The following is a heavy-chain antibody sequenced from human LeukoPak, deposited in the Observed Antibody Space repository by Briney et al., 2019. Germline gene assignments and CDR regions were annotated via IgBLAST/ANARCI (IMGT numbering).Heavy chain of an antibody. CDR3: AKDRTPIFGVVQTIFDY. J-gene: IGHJ4*02. CDR2: ISGSGGST. CDR1: GFTFSSYA. D-gene: IGHD3-3*02. Sequence: SGGSLRLSCAASGFTFSSYAMSWVRQAPGKGLEWVSAISGSGGSTYYADSVKGRFTISRDNSKNTLYLQMSSLRAEDTAVYYCAKDRTPIFGVVQTIFDYWGQGTLVTVSS. V-gene: IGHV3-23*01.